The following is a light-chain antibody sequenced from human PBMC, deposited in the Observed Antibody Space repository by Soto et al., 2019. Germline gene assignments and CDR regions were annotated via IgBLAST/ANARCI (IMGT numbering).Light chain of an antibody. Sequence: AIQMTQSPSSLSASVGDRVTITCLASQGIRNDLGWYQQKPGQAPKLLIYAAISLQSGVPSRFSGSGSGTEFTHTISSLQPEDFAAYYCLQDYNYPFTFGPGTKVDIQ. CDR3: LQDYNYPFT. V-gene: IGKV1-6*01. CDR1: QGIRND. J-gene: IGKJ3*01. CDR2: AAI.